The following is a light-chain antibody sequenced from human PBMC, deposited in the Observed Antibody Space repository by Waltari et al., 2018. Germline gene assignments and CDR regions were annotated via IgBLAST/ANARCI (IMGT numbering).Light chain of an antibody. J-gene: IGKJ1*01. CDR1: QSFSSA. CDR2: DAS. Sequence: EIVLTQSPGNLSLSPGDRAPLSCRASQSFSSALAWYQQKPGQAPRHLIYDASTRAIGIPDRFSGGGSGTDFSLTSSRLEPEDFAVYYCQHYVRLPVTFGQGTTVEIK. CDR3: QHYVRLPVT. V-gene: IGKV3-20*01.